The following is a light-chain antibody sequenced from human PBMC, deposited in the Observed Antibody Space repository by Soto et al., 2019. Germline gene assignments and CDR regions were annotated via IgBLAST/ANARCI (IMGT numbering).Light chain of an antibody. CDR3: QQRSNWAT. CDR2: DAS. V-gene: IGKV3-11*01. Sequence: EIVLTQSPATLSLSPGERATLSCRASQSVSRNLAWYQQKPGQAPRLLIYDASNRATGIPARFSGSGSVTDFTLTISSLEPEDFAVYYCQQRSNWATFGPGTKVDL. CDR1: QSVSRN. J-gene: IGKJ3*01.